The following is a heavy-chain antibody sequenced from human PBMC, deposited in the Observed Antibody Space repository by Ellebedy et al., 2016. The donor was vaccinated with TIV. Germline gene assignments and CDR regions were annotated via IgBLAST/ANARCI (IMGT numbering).Heavy chain of an antibody. CDR3: ARGSIVVVPAAKDAPGEMDV. D-gene: IGHD2-2*01. Sequence: SVKVSCXASGGTFSSYAISWVRQAPGQGLEWMGGIIPIFGTANYAQKFQGRVTITADESTSTAYMELSSLRSEDTAVYYCARGSIVVVPAAKDAPGEMDVWGQGTTVTVSS. CDR1: GGTFSSYA. CDR2: IIPIFGTA. J-gene: IGHJ6*02. V-gene: IGHV1-69*13.